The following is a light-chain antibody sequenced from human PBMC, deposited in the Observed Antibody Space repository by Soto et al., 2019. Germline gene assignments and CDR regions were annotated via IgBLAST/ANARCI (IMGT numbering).Light chain of an antibody. CDR3: HRYEECLTA. Sequence: EIVMTQSPATLSVSPGEKATLSCRASQSIGSNLAWYQQKPGQAPRLLVYGAFNRATGIPDRFSGSGSGTEFRLTSSSRQSEDSAVYYCHRYEECLTAFGRGTKLEIK. V-gene: IGKV3-15*01. CDR1: QSIGSN. J-gene: IGKJ2*01. CDR2: GAF.